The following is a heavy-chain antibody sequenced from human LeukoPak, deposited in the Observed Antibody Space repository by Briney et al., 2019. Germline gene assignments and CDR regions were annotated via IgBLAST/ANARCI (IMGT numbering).Heavy chain of an antibody. Sequence: PGGSLRLSCAASGFTFSDYYMSWIRQAPGKGLEWVSYISTTSSYTDYADSVRGRLTISRDNANNLLYLQMNSLRPEDTAVYYCARDWYCSSSICYTDRNWFDPWGQGTLVTVSS. CDR3: ARDWYCSSSICYTDRNWFDP. V-gene: IGHV3-11*05. CDR2: ISTTSSYT. CDR1: GFTFSDYY. D-gene: IGHD2-2*02. J-gene: IGHJ5*02.